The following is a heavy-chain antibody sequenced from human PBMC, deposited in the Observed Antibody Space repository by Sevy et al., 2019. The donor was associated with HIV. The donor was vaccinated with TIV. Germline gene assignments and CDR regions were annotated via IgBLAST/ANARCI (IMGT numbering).Heavy chain of an antibody. D-gene: IGHD3-10*01. Sequence: GGSLRLSCAASGFTFSGFGMHWFRQAPGKGLEWVAFIQFDANNKYYADSVKGRFTISRDNSRNTLYLHMNSLRAEDTAVFYFAKDSYYFGSGSYFETDFWGQGTLVTVSS. CDR3: AKDSYYFGSGSYFETDF. CDR2: IQFDANNK. V-gene: IGHV3-30*02. J-gene: IGHJ4*02. CDR1: GFTFSGFG.